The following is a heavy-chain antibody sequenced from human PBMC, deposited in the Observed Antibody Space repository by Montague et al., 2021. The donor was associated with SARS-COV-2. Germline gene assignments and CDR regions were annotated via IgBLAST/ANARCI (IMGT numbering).Heavy chain of an antibody. CDR1: GGSISSRTYY. Sequence: SETLSLTCIVSGGSISSRTYYRRWIRQPPGKGLEWIGSIFYDGSTYYNPSLKSRVTISVDTSKNQFSLNLSSVTAADTAVYYCARHGPNDYYHSRYFDLWGRGTLVTVSS. J-gene: IGHJ2*01. D-gene: IGHD3-10*01. CDR2: IFYDGST. CDR3: ARHGPNDYYHSRYFDL. V-gene: IGHV4-39*01.